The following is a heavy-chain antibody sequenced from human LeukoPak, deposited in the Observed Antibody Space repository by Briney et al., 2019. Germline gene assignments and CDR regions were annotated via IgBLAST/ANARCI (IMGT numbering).Heavy chain of an antibody. CDR3: AGGYYFGS. D-gene: IGHD3/OR15-3a*01. V-gene: IGHV4-34*01. J-gene: IGHJ4*02. CDR1: GGSFSGYY. Sequence: SETLSLTCAVYGGSFSGYYWSWIRQPPGKGLEWIGEINHSGSTNYNPSLKSRVTISVDTSKNQFSLKLTSVTAADTAIYFCAGGYYFGSWGQGTLVTVSS. CDR2: INHSGST.